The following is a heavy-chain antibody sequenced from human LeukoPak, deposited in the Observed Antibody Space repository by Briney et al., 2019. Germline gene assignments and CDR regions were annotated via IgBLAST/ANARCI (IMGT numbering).Heavy chain of an antibody. CDR1: GYTVTSDD. CDR3: ARGGTSPTYYYYMDV. D-gene: IGHD2-2*01. Sequence: ASVKVSSEASGYTVTSDDINCVRQATGQGLEWMGWMNPNSGNTGYAQKFQGRVTMTRNTSISTAYMELSSLRSEDTAVYYCARGGTSPTYYYYMDVWGKGTTVTVSS. CDR2: MNPNSGNT. J-gene: IGHJ6*03. V-gene: IGHV1-8*01.